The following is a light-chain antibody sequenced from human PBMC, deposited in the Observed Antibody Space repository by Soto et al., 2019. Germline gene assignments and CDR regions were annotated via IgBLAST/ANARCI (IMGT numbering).Light chain of an antibody. CDR2: AAS. J-gene: IGKJ2*01. V-gene: IGKV1-6*01. CDR1: QDVRND. CDR3: LQDYNYPRT. Sequence: AVQMTQSPSSLSASVGDRVTITCRASQDVRNDLDWYQQKPRKAPKLLIYAASHLQNGVPSRFSGSGSGTHFTLTISSLQPEDFATYYCLQDYNYPRTFGQGTKLEIK.